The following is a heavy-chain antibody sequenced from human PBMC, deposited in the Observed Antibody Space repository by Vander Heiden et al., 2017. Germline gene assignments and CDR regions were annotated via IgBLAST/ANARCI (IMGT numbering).Heavy chain of an antibody. J-gene: IGHJ4*02. D-gene: IGHD6-13*01. CDR3: ARAFSQGSFWYSKY. V-gene: IGHV3-48*02. CDR1: GFTFSSYS. Sequence: EVQLVESGGGLVQPGGSLRLSCAASGFTFSSYSMNWVRQAPGKGLEWVSYISGDSFAIYYADSVKGRFTISRDNAKNSLYLQMNSLRDEDTALHYCARAFSQGSFWYSKYWGQGTLVTVSS. CDR2: ISGDSFAI.